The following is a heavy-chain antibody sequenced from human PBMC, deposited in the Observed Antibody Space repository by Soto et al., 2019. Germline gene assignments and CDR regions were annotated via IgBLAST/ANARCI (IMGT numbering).Heavy chain of an antibody. Sequence: GGSLRLSCAASGFTFSSYAMSWVRQAPGKGLEWVSAISGSGGSTYYADSVKGRFTISRDNSKNTLYLQMNSLRAEDTAVYYCAKGTVATGYYGMDVWGQGTTVTVSS. J-gene: IGHJ6*02. CDR1: GFTFSSYA. D-gene: IGHD5-12*01. V-gene: IGHV3-23*01. CDR2: ISGSGGST. CDR3: AKGTVATGYYGMDV.